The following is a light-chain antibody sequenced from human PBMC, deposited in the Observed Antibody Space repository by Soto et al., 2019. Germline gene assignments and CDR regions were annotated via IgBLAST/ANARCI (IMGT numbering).Light chain of an antibody. Sequence: ETVLTQSPGTLCLSPGERATVSCRSSQSVGGSSLAWYQQRPGQAPRLLIYDTSKRATGITDRFSGSGSGTGFTLTISRLEPEDFAVYYCQQYQNSPRTVGPGTKVEIK. J-gene: IGKJ1*01. V-gene: IGKV3-20*01. CDR3: QQYQNSPRT. CDR1: QSVGGSS. CDR2: DTS.